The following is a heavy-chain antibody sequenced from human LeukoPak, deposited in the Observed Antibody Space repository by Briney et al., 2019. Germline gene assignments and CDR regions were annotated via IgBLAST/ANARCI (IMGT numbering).Heavy chain of an antibody. CDR2: INPSGGST. CDR3: ARDSLEMITFGGVIGNWFDP. CDR1: GYTFTSYY. Sequence: GASVKVSCKASGYTFTSYYMHWVRQAPGQGLEWMGIINPSGGSTSYAQKFQGRVTMTRDTSTSTVYMELSSLRSEDTAVYYCARDSLEMITFGGVIGNWFDPWGQGTLVTVSS. V-gene: IGHV1-46*01. J-gene: IGHJ5*02. D-gene: IGHD3-16*02.